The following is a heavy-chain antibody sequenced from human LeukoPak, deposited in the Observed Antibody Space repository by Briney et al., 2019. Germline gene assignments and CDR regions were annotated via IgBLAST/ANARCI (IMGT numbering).Heavy chain of an antibody. CDR3: ATDRSYCTNGVCRPGQFDY. D-gene: IGHD2-8*01. Sequence: ASVKVPCKVSGYTLTELSMHWVRQAPGKGLEWMGGFDPEDGETIYAQKFQGRVTMTEDTSTDTAYMELSSLRSEDTAVYYCATDRSYCTNGVCRPGQFDYWGQGTLVTVSS. J-gene: IGHJ4*02. CDR2: FDPEDGET. V-gene: IGHV1-24*01. CDR1: GYTLTELS.